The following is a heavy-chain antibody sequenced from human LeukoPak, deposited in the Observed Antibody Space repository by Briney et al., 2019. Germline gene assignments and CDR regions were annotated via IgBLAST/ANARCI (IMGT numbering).Heavy chain of an antibody. Sequence: ASVKVSCKASGYTFTGYYMHWVRQAPGQGLEWMGWIDPNSGGTNYAQKFQGRVTMTRDTSISTAYMELSRLRSDDTAVYYCARDRGYYYGSGDYYMDVWGKGTTVTVSS. CDR1: GYTFTGYY. V-gene: IGHV1-2*02. D-gene: IGHD3-10*01. CDR2: IDPNSGGT. CDR3: ARDRGYYYGSGDYYMDV. J-gene: IGHJ6*03.